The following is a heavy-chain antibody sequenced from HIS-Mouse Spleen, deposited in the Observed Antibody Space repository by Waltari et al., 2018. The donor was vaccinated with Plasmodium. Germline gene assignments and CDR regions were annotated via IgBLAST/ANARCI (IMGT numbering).Heavy chain of an antibody. D-gene: IGHD3-22*01. J-gene: IGHJ3*02. CDR3: ARTIITMIDAFDI. V-gene: IGHV4-4*07. CDR1: CGSISSYY. Sequence: QVQLQESGPGLVKPSETLSPTCTVPCGSISSYYWSCIRRPARKGLEWIGCICTSGSTDYDPSLRSRGTMAVETSKNQFSLKLSSMTAADTAVYYCARTIITMIDAFDIWGQGTMVTVSS. CDR2: ICTSGST.